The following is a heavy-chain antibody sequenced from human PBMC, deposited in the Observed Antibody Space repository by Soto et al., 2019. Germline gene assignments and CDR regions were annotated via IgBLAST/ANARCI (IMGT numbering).Heavy chain of an antibody. CDR1: GGPLSYYY. J-gene: IGHJ4*02. CDR3: ARGSLKFDF. CDR2: IFDSGIT. Sequence: PSETLSLTCSVSGGPLSYYYWSWIRQPAGRGLEWIGRIFDSGITNYSPSLRSRITMSVDTSKNQFSLKLSSVTAADTAVYYCARGSLKFDFWGLGTLVTVSS. D-gene: IGHD3-10*01. V-gene: IGHV4-4*07.